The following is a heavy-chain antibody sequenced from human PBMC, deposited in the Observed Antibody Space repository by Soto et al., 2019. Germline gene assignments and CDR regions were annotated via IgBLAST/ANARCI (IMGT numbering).Heavy chain of an antibody. CDR2: INPRGGST. D-gene: IGHD3-3*01. Sequence: ASVKVSCKASGFTFTNYYMHWVRQAPGQGLEWMGIINPRGGSTTYAQNFQGRVTMTRDTSTSTISMDLSSLRSEDTAVYYCARGAKIVGSGVVDWFDPWGQGTLVTVS. CDR1: GFTFTNYY. CDR3: ARGAKIVGSGVVDWFDP. J-gene: IGHJ5*02. V-gene: IGHV1-46*01.